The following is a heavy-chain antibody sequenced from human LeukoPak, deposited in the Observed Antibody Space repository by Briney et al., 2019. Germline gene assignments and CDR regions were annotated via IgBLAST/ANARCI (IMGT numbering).Heavy chain of an antibody. CDR3: ARYRFVVGATDSFDM. D-gene: IGHD1-26*01. J-gene: IGHJ3*02. CDR1: GLTFSRYS. CDR2: ITSSSSYI. Sequence: PGGSLRLSCAASGLTFSRYSMNCVPQAPGKGVEWVSSITSSSSYIYYADSVKGRFTISRDNAKNSLYLQMNSLRAEDTAVYYCARYRFVVGATDSFDMWGQGTTVTVSS. V-gene: IGHV3-21*01.